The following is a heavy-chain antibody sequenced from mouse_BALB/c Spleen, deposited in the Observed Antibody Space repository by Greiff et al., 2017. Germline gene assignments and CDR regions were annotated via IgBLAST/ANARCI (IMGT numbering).Heavy chain of an antibody. V-gene: IGHV1-80*01. CDR3: ARGTMSTTWFAY. CDR1: GYAFSSYW. D-gene: IGHD2-4*01. CDR2: IYPGDGDT. Sequence: QVQLKQSGAELVRPGSSVKISCKASGYAFSSYWMNWVKQRPGQGLEWIGQIYPGDGDTNYNGKFKGKATLTADKSSSTAYMQLSSLTSEDSAVYFCARGTMSTTWFAYWGQGTLVTVSA. J-gene: IGHJ3*01.